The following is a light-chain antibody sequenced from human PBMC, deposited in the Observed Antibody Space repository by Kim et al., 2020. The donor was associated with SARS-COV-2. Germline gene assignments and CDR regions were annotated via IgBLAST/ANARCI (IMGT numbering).Light chain of an antibody. CDR2: QDS. CDR1: KLGDKY. V-gene: IGLV3-1*01. J-gene: IGLJ2*01. Sequence: SYELTQPPSVSVSPGQTASITCSGDKLGDKYACWYQQKPGRSPVVVIYQDSKRPSGIPGRFSGSNSGNTATLTISGTQAMDEADYYCQAWDSRVVFGGGTQLTVL. CDR3: QAWDSRVV.